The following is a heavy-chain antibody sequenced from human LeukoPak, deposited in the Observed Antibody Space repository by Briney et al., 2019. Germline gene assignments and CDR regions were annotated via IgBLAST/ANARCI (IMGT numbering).Heavy chain of an antibody. V-gene: IGHV1-69*05. CDR3: GSGYYDSSGYRDAFDI. CDR2: IIPIFGTA. Sequence: SVKVSCKASGGTFSSYAISWVRQAPGQGLEWMRGIIPIFGTANYAQKFQGRVTITTDESTSTAYMELSSLRSEDTAVYYCGSGYYDSSGYRDAFDIWGQGTMVTVSS. CDR1: GGTFSSYA. J-gene: IGHJ3*02. D-gene: IGHD3-22*01.